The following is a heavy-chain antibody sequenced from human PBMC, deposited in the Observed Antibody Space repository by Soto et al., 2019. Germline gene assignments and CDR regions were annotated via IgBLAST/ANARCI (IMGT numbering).Heavy chain of an antibody. Sequence: QVQLVESGGGVVQPGRSLRLSCAASGFTFSSYGMHWVRQAPGKGLEWVAVISYDGSNKYYADSVKGRFTISRDNYXNAXYLQMNSLRAEDTAVYYCAKVSGRGWDIRYCGMDVWGQGTTVTVSS. V-gene: IGHV3-30*18. D-gene: IGHD6-19*01. CDR3: AKVSGRGWDIRYCGMDV. J-gene: IGHJ6*02. CDR2: ISYDGSNK. CDR1: GFTFSSYG.